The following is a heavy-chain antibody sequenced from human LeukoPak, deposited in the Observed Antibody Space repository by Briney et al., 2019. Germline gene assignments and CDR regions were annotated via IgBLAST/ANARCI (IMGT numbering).Heavy chain of an antibody. D-gene: IGHD5-24*01. CDR2: ISSSSSYI. CDR3: AKSGYNRFDY. J-gene: IGHJ4*02. V-gene: IGHV3-21*04. Sequence: GGSLRLSCAASGFTFSSHSMNWVRQAPGKGLEWVSSISSSSSYIYYADSVKGRFTISRDNSKNTLYLQMNSLRVEDTAVYYCAKSGYNRFDYWGQGTLVTVSS. CDR1: GFTFSSHS.